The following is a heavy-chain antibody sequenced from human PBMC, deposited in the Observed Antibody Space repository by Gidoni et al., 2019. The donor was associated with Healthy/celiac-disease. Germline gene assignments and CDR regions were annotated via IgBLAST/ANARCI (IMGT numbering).Heavy chain of an antibody. J-gene: IGHJ3*02. Sequence: EVQLVESGGGLVKPGGSLRLSCAASGFTFSSYSMNWVRQAPGKGLELVSSISSSSSYIYYADSVKGRFTISRDNAKNSLYLQMNSLRAEDTAVYYCATYGSGSYEVRVYAFDIWDQGTMVTVSS. CDR3: ATYGSGSYEVRVYAFDI. D-gene: IGHD3-10*01. V-gene: IGHV3-21*01. CDR1: GFTFSSYS. CDR2: ISSSSSYI.